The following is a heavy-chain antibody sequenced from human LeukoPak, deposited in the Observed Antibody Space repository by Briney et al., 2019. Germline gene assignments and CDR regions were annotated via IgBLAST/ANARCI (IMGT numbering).Heavy chain of an antibody. CDR2: ISAYNGNT. J-gene: IGHJ6*02. CDR1: GYTFTSYG. V-gene: IGHV1-18*01. D-gene: IGHD3-22*01. Sequence: GASVKVSCKASGYTFTSYGISWVRQAPGQGLEWMGWISAYNGNTNYAQKLQGRVTMTTDTSTSTAYMELRSLRSDDTAVYYCARYYDSRDYYGMDVWGQGTTVTVSS. CDR3: ARYYDSRDYYGMDV.